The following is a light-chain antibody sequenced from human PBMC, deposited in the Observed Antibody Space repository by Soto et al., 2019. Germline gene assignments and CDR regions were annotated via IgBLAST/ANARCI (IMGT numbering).Light chain of an antibody. CDR2: AAS. CDR1: QTVRTY. Sequence: DIQMTQSPSSLSASVGDRVTITCRASQTVRTYFNWYQQKPGKAPTLLVYAASTLESAVPPMFSAAGSETDFTLTISGLQPEDFATYYCQQTFSTPITFGQGTRLE. V-gene: IGKV1-39*01. CDR3: QQTFSTPIT. J-gene: IGKJ5*01.